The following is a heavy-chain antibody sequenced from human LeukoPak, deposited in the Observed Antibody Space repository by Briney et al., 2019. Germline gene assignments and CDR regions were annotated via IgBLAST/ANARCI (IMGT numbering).Heavy chain of an antibody. CDR3: ARDYKVVVAATVNYNWFDP. CDR1: GGSISSNNYY. V-gene: IGHV4-39*07. CDR2: IFYSGST. Sequence: SETLSLTCSVSGGSISSNNYYWGWIRQPPGKGLEWIGSIFYSGSTYYNPSLKSRVTISVDTSKNQFSLKLSSVTAADTAVYYCARDYKVVVAATVNYNWFDPWGQGTLVTVSS. D-gene: IGHD2-15*01. J-gene: IGHJ5*02.